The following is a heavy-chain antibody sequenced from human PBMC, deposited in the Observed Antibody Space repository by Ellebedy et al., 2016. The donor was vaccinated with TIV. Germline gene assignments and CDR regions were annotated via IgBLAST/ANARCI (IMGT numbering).Heavy chain of an antibody. V-gene: IGHV3-23*01. CDR3: AKYGNGKYFDY. Sequence: GESLKISCAASGFTFTNYAMGWVRQAPGKGLEWVSYISPDGGSTLQADSVKGRFAISRDNSKNTVYLQMTGLGVEDTAIYFCAKYGNGKYFDYWGQGTLLTVSS. CDR1: GFTFTNYA. CDR2: ISPDGGST. J-gene: IGHJ4*02. D-gene: IGHD2-8*01.